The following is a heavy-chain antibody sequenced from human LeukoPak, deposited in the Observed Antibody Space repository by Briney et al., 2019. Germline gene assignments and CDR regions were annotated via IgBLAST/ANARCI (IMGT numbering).Heavy chain of an antibody. Sequence: ASVKVSCKASGYTFTSCDINWVRQAAGQGLEWMGWMNPNSGNTGYGQSFQGRITMTRGISIGTAYMELSNLTSEDTAIYYCTRGSSGRRDNWGQGTLVIVSP. CDR1: GYTFTSCD. V-gene: IGHV1-8*01. D-gene: IGHD6-19*01. CDR3: TRGSSGRRDN. J-gene: IGHJ4*02. CDR2: MNPNSGNT.